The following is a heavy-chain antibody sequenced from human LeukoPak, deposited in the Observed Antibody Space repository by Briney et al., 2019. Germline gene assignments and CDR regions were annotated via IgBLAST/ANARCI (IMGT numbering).Heavy chain of an antibody. CDR2: IYYSGST. Sequence: PSETLSLTCTVSGGSISSSSYYWGWIRQPPGEGLEWIGSIYYSGSTYYNPSLQSRVTISVHTSKNQFYLKVRSVTAADTAVYYCARRAAAGHFDPWGQGTLVTVSS. CDR3: ARRAAAGHFDP. CDR1: GGSISSSSYY. D-gene: IGHD6-13*01. V-gene: IGHV4-39*01. J-gene: IGHJ5*02.